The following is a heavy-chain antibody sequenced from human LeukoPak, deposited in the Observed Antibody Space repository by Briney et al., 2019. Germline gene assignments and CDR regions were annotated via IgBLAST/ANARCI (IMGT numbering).Heavy chain of an antibody. D-gene: IGHD4-17*01. J-gene: IGHJ4*02. V-gene: IGHV4-61*08. Sequence: SETLSLTCTVSGASISNSDYYWSWIRQHPGKGLEWIGYIYYSGSTNYNPSLKSRVTISVDTSKNQFSLKLSSVTAADTAVYYCARATVTTVDYWGQGTLVTVSS. CDR2: IYYSGST. CDR3: ARATVTTVDY. CDR1: GASISNSDYY.